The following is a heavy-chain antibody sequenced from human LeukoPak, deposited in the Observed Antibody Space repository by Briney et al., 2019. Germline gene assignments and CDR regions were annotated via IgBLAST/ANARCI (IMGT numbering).Heavy chain of an antibody. CDR1: GYTFTSYD. Sequence: GASVKVSCKASGYTFTSYDINWVRQATGQGLEWMGWMNPNSGNTGYAQKSQGRVTITRNTSISTAYMELSSMRSEDTAVYYCARGRITMVRGVIIYWFDPWGQGTLVTVSS. CDR2: MNPNSGNT. D-gene: IGHD3-10*01. J-gene: IGHJ5*02. CDR3: ARGRITMVRGVIIYWFDP. V-gene: IGHV1-8*03.